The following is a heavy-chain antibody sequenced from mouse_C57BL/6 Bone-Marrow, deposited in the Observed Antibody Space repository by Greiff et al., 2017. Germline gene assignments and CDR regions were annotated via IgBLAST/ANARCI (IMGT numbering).Heavy chain of an antibody. CDR1: GYTFTSYW. V-gene: IGHV1-53*01. J-gene: IGHJ3*01. CDR2: INPSNGGT. Sequence: VKLQQPGTELVKPGASVKLSCKASGYTFTSYWMHWVKQRPGQGLEWIGNINPSNGGTNYNEKFKSKATLTVDKSSSTAYMQLSSLTSEDSAVYYCARWLCPRYDYDAYWGQGTLVTVSA. CDR3: ARWLCPRYDYDAY. D-gene: IGHD2-4*01.